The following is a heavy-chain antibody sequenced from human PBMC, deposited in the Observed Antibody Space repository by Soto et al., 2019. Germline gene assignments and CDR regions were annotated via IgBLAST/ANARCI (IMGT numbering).Heavy chain of an antibody. Sequence: ELQLVESGGDLVQPWGSLRLSCVATGISRHWMHCVRQAPGKGLVWFSRINPESTTINYADSVKGRFSISRDNAKDTLYLQSYRLRAQDTAVYYCARGAYVAPVDYWGQGTLVTVSS. CDR2: INPESTTI. CDR3: ARGAYVAPVDY. D-gene: IGHD3-16*01. CDR1: GISRHW. J-gene: IGHJ4*02. V-gene: IGHV3-74*01.